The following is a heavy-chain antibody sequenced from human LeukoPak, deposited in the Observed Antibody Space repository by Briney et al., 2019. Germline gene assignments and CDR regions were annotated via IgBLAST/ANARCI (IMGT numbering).Heavy chain of an antibody. CDR2: LDSDGSSS. J-gene: IGHJ4*02. Sequence: GGSLRLSCAASGFTFSIYWMHWVRQVPGKGLVWVSHLDSDGSSSNYADSVKGRFTISRDNAENTLYLQMNSLRAEDTAVYYCVRVRMNIYGFDYWGQGTLVTVSS. V-gene: IGHV3-74*01. CDR1: GFTFSIYW. CDR3: VRVRMNIYGFDY. D-gene: IGHD5-18*01.